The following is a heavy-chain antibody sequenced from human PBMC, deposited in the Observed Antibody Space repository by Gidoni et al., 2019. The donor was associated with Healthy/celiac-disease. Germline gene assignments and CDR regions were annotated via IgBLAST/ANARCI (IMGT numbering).Heavy chain of an antibody. V-gene: IGHV1-18*01. D-gene: IGHD2-15*01. CDR1: GYTFTSNG. CDR3: ASSLYCSGGSCYYGMDV. CDR2: ISAYNGNT. Sequence: QVQLVQSGAEVKKPGAAVKVSCKASGYTFTSNGISWVRQAPGQGLEWMGWISAYNGNTNYAQKLQGRVTMTTDTSTSTAYMELRSLRSDDTAVYYCASSLYCSGGSCYYGMDVWGQGTTVTVSS. J-gene: IGHJ6*02.